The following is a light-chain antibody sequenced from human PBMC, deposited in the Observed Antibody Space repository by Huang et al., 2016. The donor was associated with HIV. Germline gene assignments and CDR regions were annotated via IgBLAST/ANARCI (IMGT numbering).Light chain of an antibody. Sequence: EIVVTQSPVTLSVSPGERATLSCRASQNVARNLAWYQQKPGQAPRLLIYGASTRATGISARFSGSGPGTEFTLTISSLQSEDFAVYYCQQYNNWPPWTFGQGTKVEIK. CDR3: QQYNNWPPWT. J-gene: IGKJ1*01. CDR2: GAS. V-gene: IGKV3-15*01. CDR1: QNVARN.